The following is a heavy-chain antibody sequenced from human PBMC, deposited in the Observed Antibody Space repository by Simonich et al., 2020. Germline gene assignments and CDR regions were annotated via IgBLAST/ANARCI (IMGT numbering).Heavy chain of an antibody. J-gene: IGHJ3*02. CDR1: GYTFTSYG. CDR2: DRAYTGNT. V-gene: IGHV1-18*01. CDR3: ARSTTGTTAFDI. D-gene: IGHD1-1*01. Sequence: QFQLVQSGAEVKKPGASVKVSCKASGYTFTSYGISWVRQAPGQGLEWMGWDRAYTGNTNYAQKPQGRVTMTTDTSKSKAYMELRSLRSDDTAVYYCARSTTGTTAFDIWGQGTMVTVSS.